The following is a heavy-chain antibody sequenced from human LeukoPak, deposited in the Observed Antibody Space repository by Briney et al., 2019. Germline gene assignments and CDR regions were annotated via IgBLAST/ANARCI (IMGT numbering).Heavy chain of an antibody. V-gene: IGHV3-74*01. CDR2: INTDGSYT. Sequence: GGSLRLSCAASGFTFSSYWMHWVRHAPRKGLVWVSRINTDGSYTSYADSVKGRFTISRDNSKNTLYLQMNSLRAEDTAVYYCAKEPYSGSCCNWFDPWGQGTLVTVSS. D-gene: IGHD6-13*01. J-gene: IGHJ5*02. CDR3: AKEPYSGSCCNWFDP. CDR1: GFTFSSYW.